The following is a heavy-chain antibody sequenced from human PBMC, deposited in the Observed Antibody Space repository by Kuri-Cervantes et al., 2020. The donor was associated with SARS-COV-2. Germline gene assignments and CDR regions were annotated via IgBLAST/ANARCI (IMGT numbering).Heavy chain of an antibody. CDR3: ARTRIAAAGTDAFDI. V-gene: IGHV1-46*01. J-gene: IGHJ3*02. CDR1: GYTFTSYY. CDR2: INPSGGST. D-gene: IGHD6-13*01. Sequence: ASVKVSCKASGYTFTSYYMHWVRQAPGQGLEWMGIINPSGGSTSYAQKFQGRVTMTRDTSTSTVYMELGSLRSEDTAVYYWARTRIAAAGTDAFDIWGQGTMVTVSS.